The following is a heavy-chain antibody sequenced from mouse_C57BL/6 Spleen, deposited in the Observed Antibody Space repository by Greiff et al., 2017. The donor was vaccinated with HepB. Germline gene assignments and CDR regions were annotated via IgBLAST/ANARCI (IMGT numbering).Heavy chain of an antibody. CDR3: ARYEALRFDY. CDR2: IDPSDSYT. J-gene: IGHJ2*01. Sequence: VQLQQPGAELVMPGASVKLSCKASGYTFTSYWMHWVKQRPGQGLEWIGEIDPSDSYTNYNQKFKGKSTLTVDKSSSTAYMQLSSLTSEDSAVYYCARYEALRFDYWGQGTTLTVSS. V-gene: IGHV1-69*01. D-gene: IGHD2-4*01. CDR1: GYTFTSYW.